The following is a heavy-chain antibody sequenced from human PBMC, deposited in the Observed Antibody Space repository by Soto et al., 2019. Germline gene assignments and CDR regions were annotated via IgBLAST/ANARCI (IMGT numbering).Heavy chain of an antibody. CDR1: GFTFSSYS. J-gene: IGHJ6*02. Sequence: PGGSLRLSCAASGFTFSSYSMNWVRQAPGKGLEWVSSISSSSSYIYYADSVEGRFTISRDNAKNSLYLQMNSLRAEDTAVYYCAKYPQLVPREGYYYYGMDVWGQGTTVTVSS. V-gene: IGHV3-21*01. CDR3: AKYPQLVPREGYYYYGMDV. D-gene: IGHD6-13*01. CDR2: ISSSSSYI.